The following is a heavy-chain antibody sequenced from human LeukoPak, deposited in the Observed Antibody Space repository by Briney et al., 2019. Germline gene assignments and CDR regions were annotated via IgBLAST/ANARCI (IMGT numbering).Heavy chain of an antibody. CDR2: ISGGGST. Sequence: PGASLRLSCAASGFTFSSYAMSWVRQAPGKGLEWVSAISGGGSTYYADSVKGRFTISRDNSKNTLYLQMNSLRAEDTAVYYCAKDPGDIVAFDPWGQGTLVTVSS. V-gene: IGHV3-23*01. D-gene: IGHD2-21*01. CDR1: GFTFSSYA. CDR3: AKDPGDIVAFDP. J-gene: IGHJ5*02.